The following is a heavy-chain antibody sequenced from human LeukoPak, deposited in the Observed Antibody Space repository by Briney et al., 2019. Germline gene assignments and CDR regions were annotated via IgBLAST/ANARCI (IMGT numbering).Heavy chain of an antibody. CDR2: IYTSGST. Sequence: SETLSLTCTVSGGSISSGSYYWSWIRQPAGKGLEWIGRIYTSGSTNYNPSLKSRVTISVDTSKNQFSLKLSSVTAADTAVYYCARSLYTDWFDPWGQGTLVTVSS. CDR3: ARSLYTDWFDP. D-gene: IGHD1-1*01. CDR1: GGSISSGSYY. J-gene: IGHJ5*02. V-gene: IGHV4-61*02.